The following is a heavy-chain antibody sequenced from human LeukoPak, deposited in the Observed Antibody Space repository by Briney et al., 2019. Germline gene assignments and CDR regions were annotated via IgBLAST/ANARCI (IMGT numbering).Heavy chain of an antibody. CDR1: EFTFSNYW. Sequence: GGSLRLSCVASEFTFSNYWLHWVRQAPGKGPVWVSRINSNGSNTIYADSVKGRFTISRDNAKNTVYLQMNRLRVEDTAIYYCARGGFGHNMDVWGKGTTVTVSS. J-gene: IGHJ6*03. V-gene: IGHV3-74*01. CDR2: INSNGSNT. CDR3: ARGGFGHNMDV. D-gene: IGHD3-3*01.